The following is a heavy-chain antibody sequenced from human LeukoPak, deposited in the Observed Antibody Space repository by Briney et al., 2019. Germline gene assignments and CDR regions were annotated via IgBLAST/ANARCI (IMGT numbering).Heavy chain of an antibody. CDR1: GFIFSNYA. V-gene: IGHV3-30-3*01. J-gene: IGHJ4*02. CDR3: ARMNRGSGDY. D-gene: IGHD6-25*01. Sequence: PGGSLRLSCAASGFIFSNYAIHWARQAPGKGLEWVAVILYDGSNEYYADSVKGRFTISRDNSKNTVYLQMNSLRPEDTGVYYCARMNRGSGDYWGQGTLVTVSS. CDR2: ILYDGSNE.